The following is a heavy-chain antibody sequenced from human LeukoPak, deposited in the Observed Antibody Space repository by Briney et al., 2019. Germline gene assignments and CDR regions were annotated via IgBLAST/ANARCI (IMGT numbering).Heavy chain of an antibody. CDR3: ATYRQVLLPFES. CDR1: GFTFSSYE. Sequence: GGFLRLSCAASGFTFSSYEMNWVRQAPGKGLEWVSYISSSGSTIYYADSVKGRFTISRDNSKSTLSLQMNSLRAEDTAIYYCATYRQVLLPFESWGQGTLVTVSS. CDR2: ISSSGSTI. D-gene: IGHD2-8*02. V-gene: IGHV3-48*03. J-gene: IGHJ4*02.